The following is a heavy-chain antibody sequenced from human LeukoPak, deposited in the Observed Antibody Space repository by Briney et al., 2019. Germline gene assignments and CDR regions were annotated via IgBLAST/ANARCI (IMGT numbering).Heavy chain of an antibody. V-gene: IGHV3-74*01. J-gene: IGHJ4*02. CDR3: ASPYSSGWIHFYFAY. Sequence: GGSLRLSCVASGFTFSSYSSYWMNWVRQAPGKGLVWVSRINSDGTYTTYADSVKGRFTISRDNAKNTLYLQMNSLRPEDTAVYYCASPYSSGWIHFYFAYWGQGTLVTVSS. CDR2: INSDGTYT. D-gene: IGHD6-19*01. CDR1: GFTFSSYSSYW.